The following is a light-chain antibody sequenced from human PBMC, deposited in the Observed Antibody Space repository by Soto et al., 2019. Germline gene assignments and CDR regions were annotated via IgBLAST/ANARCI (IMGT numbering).Light chain of an antibody. Sequence: QSVLTQPPSVSEAPRQRVTISCSGSNSNIGNNEVSWYQQLPGKAPKLLIFYNDLLPSGVSDRFSGSKSGTSASLAISGLQSEVEADYYCASWDDSLNVYVFGTGTKVTVL. CDR1: NSNIGNNE. V-gene: IGLV1-36*01. J-gene: IGLJ1*01. CDR3: ASWDDSLNVYV. CDR2: YND.